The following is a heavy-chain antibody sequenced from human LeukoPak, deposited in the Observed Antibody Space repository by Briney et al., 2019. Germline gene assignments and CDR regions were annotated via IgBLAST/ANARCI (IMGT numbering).Heavy chain of an antibody. CDR2: ISPGGGPT. CDR3: ARSDSGSYPYYFDY. J-gene: IGHJ4*02. Sequence: GGSLRLSCAGSGFPFSIHGMNWVRQAPGKGLEWVSGISPGGGPTYYADSVKGRFTISRDNSKNTLYLQMGSLRAEDMAVYYCARSDSGSYPYYFDYWGQGTLVTVSS. V-gene: IGHV3-23*01. D-gene: IGHD1-26*01. CDR1: GFPFSIHG.